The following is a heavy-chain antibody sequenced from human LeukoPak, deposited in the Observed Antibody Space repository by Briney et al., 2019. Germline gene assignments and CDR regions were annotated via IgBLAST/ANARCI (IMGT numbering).Heavy chain of an antibody. V-gene: IGHV4-59*12. CDR1: GGSISSYY. Sequence: SETLSLTCTVSGGSISSYYWSWIRQPPGKGLEWIGYIYYSGSTNYNPSLKSRATISVDTSKNQFSLKLSSVTAADTAVYYCASTLSVALHAFDIWGQGTMVTVSS. D-gene: IGHD2-15*01. J-gene: IGHJ3*02. CDR3: ASTLSVALHAFDI. CDR2: IYYSGST.